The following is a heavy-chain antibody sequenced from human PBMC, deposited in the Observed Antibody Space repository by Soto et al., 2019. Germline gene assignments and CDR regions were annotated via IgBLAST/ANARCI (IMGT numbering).Heavy chain of an antibody. D-gene: IGHD4-17*01. CDR2: ISGSGGST. J-gene: IGHJ4*02. CDR1: GVTFSSYS. CDR3: AKDEFPHYGGNSGPASFDY. V-gene: IGHV3-23*01. Sequence: QXLTGADSGVTFSSYSMSWVLQAPGKGLEWVSAISGSGGSTYYADSVKGRFTISRDNSKNTLYLQMNSLRAEDTAVYYCAKDEFPHYGGNSGPASFDYWGQGTLVTVSS.